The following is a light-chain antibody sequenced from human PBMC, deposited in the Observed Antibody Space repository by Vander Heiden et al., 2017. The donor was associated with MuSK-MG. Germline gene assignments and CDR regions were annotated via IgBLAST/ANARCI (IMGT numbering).Light chain of an antibody. CDR1: QGITDD. Sequence: DIQMTQSPSSLSASIGDRVTITCRASQGITDDLGWYQQKPGKAPKRLIYAASSLQSGVPSRFSGSGSGTEFTLTISSLQPEDFATYFCRQHHSYPNTCGQVTRLEIK. V-gene: IGKV1-17*01. CDR2: AAS. J-gene: IGKJ5*01. CDR3: RQHHSYPNT.